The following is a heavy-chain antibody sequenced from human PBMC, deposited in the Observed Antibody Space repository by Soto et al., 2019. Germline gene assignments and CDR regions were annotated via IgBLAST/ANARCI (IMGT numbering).Heavy chain of an antibody. Sequence: VASVKVSCKTSGYTFAGYYIHWVRQAPGQGLEWMGWINPNSGGTDYAQKFQGRVTMTRDTSLSTGYMDLTRLTSDDTAVYYCARGRSLKWNWFDRWGQGTLVTVSS. V-gene: IGHV1-2*02. J-gene: IGHJ5*02. CDR1: GYTFAGYY. CDR3: ARGRSLKWNWFDR. CDR2: INPNSGGT. D-gene: IGHD2-15*01.